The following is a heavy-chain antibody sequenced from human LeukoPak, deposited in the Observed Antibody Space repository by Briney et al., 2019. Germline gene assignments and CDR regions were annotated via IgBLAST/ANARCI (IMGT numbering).Heavy chain of an antibody. V-gene: IGHV3-64D*06. CDR1: GFTLSTYV. Sequence: GGSLRLSCSVSGFTLSTYVMHWVRQAPGKGLEYVSAISSNGDNTYYADSVKGRFTISRDNSKNALYLLSSLRADDTAVYYCVRGTGYWGQGTLVTVSS. J-gene: IGHJ4*02. CDR2: ISSNGDNT. CDR3: VRGTGY.